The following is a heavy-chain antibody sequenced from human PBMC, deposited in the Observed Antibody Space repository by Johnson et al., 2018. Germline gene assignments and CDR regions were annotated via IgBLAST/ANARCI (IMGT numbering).Heavy chain of an antibody. CDR3: AKEGEGDALYF. J-gene: IGHJ3*01. CDR1: GFTFSSYG. Sequence: QVQLVQSGGGVVQPGRSLRLSCAASGFTFSSYGMHWVRQAPGKGLEWVAVISYDGSNKYYADSVKGRLNISRDNSEKMMYLQMNSLRAEDTAVYYCAKEGEGDALYFWGQGTMVTVSS. CDR2: ISYDGSNK. D-gene: IGHD3-10*01. V-gene: IGHV3-30*18.